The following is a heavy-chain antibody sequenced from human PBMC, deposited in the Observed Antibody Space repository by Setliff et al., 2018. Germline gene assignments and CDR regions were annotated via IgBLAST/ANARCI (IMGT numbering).Heavy chain of an antibody. V-gene: IGHV4-4*07. CDR2: IYTGGSA. J-gene: IGHJ6*03. CDR3: AREQWLDPPGYYYMDV. Sequence: SETLSLTCTVSGGSISSYYWSWIRQPAGKGLEWIGHIYTGGSANYNPSPKSRVTMSIDTSKNQFSLKLNSVTAADMAVYYCAREQWLDPPGYYYMDVWAKGTTVTVSS. CDR1: GGSISSYY. D-gene: IGHD6-19*01.